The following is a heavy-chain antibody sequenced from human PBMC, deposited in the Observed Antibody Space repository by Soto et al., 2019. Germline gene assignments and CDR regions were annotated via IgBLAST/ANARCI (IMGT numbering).Heavy chain of an antibody. V-gene: IGHV3-30-3*01. J-gene: IGHJ3*02. Sequence: GGSLRLSCAASGFTFNSYAMHWVRQAPGKGLEWVAVISYDGSNKYYADSVKGRFTISRDNSKNTLYLQMNSLRAEDTAVYYCARARNITIFGTDAFDIWGQGTMVTVSS. CDR1: GFTFNSYA. CDR3: ARARNITIFGTDAFDI. CDR2: ISYDGSNK. D-gene: IGHD3-3*01.